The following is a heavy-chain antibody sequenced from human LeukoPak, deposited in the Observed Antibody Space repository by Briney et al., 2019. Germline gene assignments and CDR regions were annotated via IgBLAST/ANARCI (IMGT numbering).Heavy chain of an antibody. V-gene: IGHV4-38-2*02. CDR2: IHHSGNT. CDR1: GFSISSGYQ. CDR3: ARDTSSRWYLFDY. J-gene: IGHJ4*02. Sequence: SGTLSLTCSVSGFSISSGYQWGWIRQSPGKGLEWIGTIHHSGNTDYNPYLESRVTMSVDTSKNEFSLKLNFVTAADTAVYYCARDTSSRWYLFDYWGQGTLVTVSS. D-gene: IGHD2-15*01.